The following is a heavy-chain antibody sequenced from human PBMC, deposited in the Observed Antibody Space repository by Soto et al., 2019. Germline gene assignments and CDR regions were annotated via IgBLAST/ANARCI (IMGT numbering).Heavy chain of an antibody. CDR3: AKAPKVVTHWFDP. J-gene: IGHJ5*02. Sequence: EMQLVESGGGLVQPGRSLRLSCEVSGFTFENFALHWVRQAPGKGLEWVSGIDWNSGTIAYADSVKGRFTLSRDSATSSLYLQLAGLRPEDTALYYCAKAPKVVTHWFDPWGQGTLVTVSS. CDR1: GFTFENFA. D-gene: IGHD2-21*02. CDR2: IDWNSGTI. V-gene: IGHV3-9*01.